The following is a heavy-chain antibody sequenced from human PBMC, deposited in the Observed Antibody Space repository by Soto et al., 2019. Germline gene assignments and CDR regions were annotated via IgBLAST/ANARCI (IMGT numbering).Heavy chain of an antibody. CDR1: GFTVSSNY. V-gene: IGHV3-53*04. D-gene: IGHD4-17*01. CDR2: IYSGGST. CDR3: ARHYGDYRGNFDY. J-gene: IGHJ4*02. Sequence: EVQLVESGGGLVQPGGSLRLSCAASGFTVSSNYMSWVRQAPGKGLEWVSVIYSGGSTYYADSVKGRFTTSRHNSKNTLYLQMNSLRAEDTAVYYCARHYGDYRGNFDYWGQGTLVTVSS.